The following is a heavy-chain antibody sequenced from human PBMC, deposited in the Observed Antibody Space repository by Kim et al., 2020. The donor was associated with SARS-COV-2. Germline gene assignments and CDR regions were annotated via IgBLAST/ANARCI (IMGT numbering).Heavy chain of an antibody. V-gene: IGHV3-72*01. D-gene: IGHD3-16*01. CDR3: TRVIGASMIKD. Sequence: GGSLRLSCAASGFTFSDHYVDWVRQAPGKGLEWVGRSRDKDNSYTTEYAASVKGRFTISRDDSKNSLYLQMNSLKTEDTAVYYCTRVIGASMIKDRGQGTLVTVSS. J-gene: IGHJ4*02. CDR2: SRDKDNSYTT. CDR1: GFTFSDHY.